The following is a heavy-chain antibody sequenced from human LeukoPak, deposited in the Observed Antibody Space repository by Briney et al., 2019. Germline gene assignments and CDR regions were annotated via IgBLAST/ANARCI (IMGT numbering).Heavy chain of an antibody. CDR2: ISSSSSYI. V-gene: IGHV3-21*01. D-gene: IGHD4-17*01. J-gene: IGHJ6*02. CDR3: ARDRYGDSQWSYYYYGMDV. Sequence: PGGSLRLSCAASGFTFSTYNTNWVRQAPGKGLEWVSSISSSSSYIYYGDSVKGRFTISRDNAKKSLYLQMNSLRAEDTAVYYCARDRYGDSQWSYYYYGMDVWGQGTTVTVSS. CDR1: GFTFSTYN.